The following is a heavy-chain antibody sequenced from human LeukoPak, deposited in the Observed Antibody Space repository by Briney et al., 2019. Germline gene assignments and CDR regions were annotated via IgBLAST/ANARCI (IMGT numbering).Heavy chain of an antibody. CDR3: ANGRPYDSSGYYSGDY. J-gene: IGHJ4*02. CDR1: GFTLSSYN. V-gene: IGHV3-21*04. Sequence: GGSLRLSCAGSGFTLSSYNMNWVRQAPGKGLEWVSSTTSSSSYIYYADSVKGRFTISRDNSENTLYLQMNSLRAEDTAVYYCANGRPYDSSGYYSGDYWGQGTLVTVSS. CDR2: TTSSSSYI. D-gene: IGHD3-22*01.